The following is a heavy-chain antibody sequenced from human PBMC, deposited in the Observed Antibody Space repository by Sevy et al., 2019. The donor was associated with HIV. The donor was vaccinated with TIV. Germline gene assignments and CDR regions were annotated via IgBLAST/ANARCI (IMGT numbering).Heavy chain of an antibody. CDR2: FTGSGTNT. Sequence: GGSLRLSCAASGFTFSSYAMSGVRQAPGKGLEWVSSFTGSGTNTFYADSVKGRFTISRDNSKNTLYLQMNSLRAEDTAVYYCAKDSILVAGHFDYWGQGTLVTVSS. CDR1: GFTFSSYA. V-gene: IGHV3-23*01. D-gene: IGHD6-19*01. J-gene: IGHJ4*02. CDR3: AKDSILVAGHFDY.